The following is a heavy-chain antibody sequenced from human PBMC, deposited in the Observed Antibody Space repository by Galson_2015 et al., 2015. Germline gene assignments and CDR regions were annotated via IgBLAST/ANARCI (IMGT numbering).Heavy chain of an antibody. CDR1: GFTFSSYG. V-gene: IGHV3-33*01. CDR3: ARSMRPVVAAIFDY. CDR2: MWYDGSNK. J-gene: IGHJ4*02. D-gene: IGHD2-15*01. Sequence: SLRLSCAASGFTFSSYGMHWVRQAPGKGLEWVAVMWYDGSNKYYADSVKGRFTISRDDSKNTLYLQMNSLRAEDTAVHYCARSMRPVVAAIFDYWGQGTLVTVSS.